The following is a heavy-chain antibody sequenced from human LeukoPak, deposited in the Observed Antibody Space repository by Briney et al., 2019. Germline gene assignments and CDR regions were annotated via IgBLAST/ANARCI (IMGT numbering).Heavy chain of an antibody. Sequence: GGSLRLSCAASGFTFSSYAMSWVRQAPGKGPEWVSAISGSGVSTYYADSVKGRFTISRDNSENTLYLQMNSLRTEDTAVYYCAKDEIFGSSWTFDYWGQGTLVTVSS. CDR1: GFTFSSYA. J-gene: IGHJ4*02. CDR2: ISGSGVST. V-gene: IGHV3-23*01. D-gene: IGHD3-3*01. CDR3: AKDEIFGSSWTFDY.